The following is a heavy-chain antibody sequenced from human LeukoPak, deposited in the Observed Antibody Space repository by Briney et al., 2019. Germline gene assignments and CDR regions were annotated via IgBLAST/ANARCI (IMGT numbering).Heavy chain of an antibody. CDR2: INPNSGGT. V-gene: IGHV1-2*02. CDR1: GYTFTDYY. J-gene: IGHJ4*02. Sequence: ASVKVSCKSSGYTFTDYYVHWVREAPGQELEWMGWINPNSGGTNYAPKFQGRVTMTRDTYISTSYMEVSSLRSDDTAVYFCARAVWGGYCGGDCRRFDCWGQGTLVTVSS. D-gene: IGHD2-21*02. CDR3: ARAVWGGYCGGDCRRFDC.